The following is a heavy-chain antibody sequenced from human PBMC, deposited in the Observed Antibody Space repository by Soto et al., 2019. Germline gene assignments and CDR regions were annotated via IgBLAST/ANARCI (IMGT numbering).Heavy chain of an antibody. V-gene: IGHV1-18*01. Sequence: ASVKVSCKGSDYSFSNYGISWVRQAPGQGLEWMGWISTYNGDTNYAQKLQGRVTVTTDTSTSTAYMELRSLRSDDTAMYYCVLTKRTSSYYYFYMDVWGKGTTVTVSS. CDR1: DYSFSNYG. J-gene: IGHJ6*03. CDR2: ISTYNGDT. D-gene: IGHD6-6*01. CDR3: VLTKRTSSYYYFYMDV.